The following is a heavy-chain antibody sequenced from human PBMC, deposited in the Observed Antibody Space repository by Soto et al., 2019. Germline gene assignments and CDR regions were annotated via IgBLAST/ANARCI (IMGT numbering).Heavy chain of an antibody. V-gene: IGHV4-30-4*01. D-gene: IGHD3-16*01. CDR1: GGSTSSDNY. CDR2: IYYSGNT. Sequence: ASETLSLTCTVSGGSTSSDNYWSWIRQPPGKGLEWIGHIYYSGNTDYNPSLKSRLAISIDTSKNQFSLKLSSVTAADTAVYFCAREGGESSDGLYYFDSWGQGSLVTVSS. J-gene: IGHJ4*02. CDR3: AREGGESSDGLYYFDS.